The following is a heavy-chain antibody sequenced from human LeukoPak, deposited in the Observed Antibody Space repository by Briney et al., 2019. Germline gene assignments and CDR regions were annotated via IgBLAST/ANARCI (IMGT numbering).Heavy chain of an antibody. D-gene: IGHD6-6*01. V-gene: IGHV5-10-1*01. Sequence: GESLKISCKGSGYSFTDYWIGWVRQTPGKGLEWMGTIDPSDSYNNYSPSLQGHVTISADKSISTAYLQWSSLKASDTAMYYCARAYSRSRFDYWGQGTLVTVSS. CDR1: GYSFTDYW. CDR2: IDPSDSYN. J-gene: IGHJ4*02. CDR3: ARAYSRSRFDY.